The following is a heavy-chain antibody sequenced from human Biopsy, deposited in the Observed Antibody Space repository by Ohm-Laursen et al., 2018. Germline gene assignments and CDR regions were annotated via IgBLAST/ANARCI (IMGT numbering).Heavy chain of an antibody. J-gene: IGHJ6*02. V-gene: IGHV4-59*07. CDR3: ARATNSTGWPYFYFYGMDV. CDR1: GGSISSDY. CDR2: IYYSGST. D-gene: IGHD2/OR15-2a*01. Sequence: SDTLSLTCTVSGGSISSDYWSWIRQTPGKGLEWIGYIYYSGSTNYNPSLKSLVTISVDTSKNKFPLRLNSVIAEDTAVYYCARATNSTGWPYFYFYGMDVWGQGTTVTVSS.